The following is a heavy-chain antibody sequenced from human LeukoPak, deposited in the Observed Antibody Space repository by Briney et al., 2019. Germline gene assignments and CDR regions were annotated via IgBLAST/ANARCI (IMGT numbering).Heavy chain of an antibody. D-gene: IGHD3-10*01. J-gene: IGHJ4*02. V-gene: IGHV4-34*01. Sequence: PSETLSLTCAVYGGSFSGYYWSWIRQPPGKGLEWFGEINHSGSTNYNPSLKSRVTISVDTSKNQFSLKLSSVTAADTAVYYCARGRTPNVLLWFGESRYFDYWGQGTLVTVSS. CDR1: GGSFSGYY. CDR2: INHSGST. CDR3: ARGRTPNVLLWFGESRYFDY.